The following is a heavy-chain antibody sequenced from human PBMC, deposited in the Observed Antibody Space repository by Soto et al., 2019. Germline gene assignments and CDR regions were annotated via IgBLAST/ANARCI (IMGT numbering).Heavy chain of an antibody. V-gene: IGHV2-5*02. CDR2: IYWDDSK. Sequence: QITLKESGPTLVKPTQTLTLTCTFSGFSLTTDRVGVGWIRQPPGEALEWLAVIYWDDSKTYRPSLERRLTITKDTSKNQVALTMTNMDSLDTATYYFAHAYGGRSLYWGQGTLVTVSS. CDR3: AHAYGGRSLY. J-gene: IGHJ4*02. CDR1: GFSLTTDRVG. D-gene: IGHD1-26*01.